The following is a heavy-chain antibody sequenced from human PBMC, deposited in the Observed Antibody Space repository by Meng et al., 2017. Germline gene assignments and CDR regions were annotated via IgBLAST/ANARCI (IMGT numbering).Heavy chain of an antibody. Sequence: QGQVVQSGGEVKKPGASVKVSCKASGYTFTGYYMHWVRQAPGQGLEWMGRINPSGGSTSYAQKFQGRVTMTRDTSISTAYMELSSLRSEDTAVYYCARGPNRWTGFDYWGQGTLVTVSS. CDR1: GYTFTGYY. J-gene: IGHJ4*02. V-gene: IGHV1-46*01. D-gene: IGHD3/OR15-3a*01. CDR3: ARGPNRWTGFDY. CDR2: INPSGGST.